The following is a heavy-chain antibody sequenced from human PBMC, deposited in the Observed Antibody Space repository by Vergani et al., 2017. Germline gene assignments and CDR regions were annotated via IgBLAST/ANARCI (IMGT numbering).Heavy chain of an antibody. CDR3: AEAHTGYSSSWYFDWFDP. D-gene: IGHD6-13*01. V-gene: IGHV3-23*01. J-gene: IGHJ5*02. CDR2: ISGSGGST. Sequence: EVQLLESGVGLVQPGGSLRLSCAASGFTFSSYAMSWVRQAPGKGLEWVSAISGSGGSTYYADSVKGRFTISRDNSKNTLYLQMNSLRAEDTAVYYCAEAHTGYSSSWYFDWFDPWGQGTLVTVSS. CDR1: GFTFSSYA.